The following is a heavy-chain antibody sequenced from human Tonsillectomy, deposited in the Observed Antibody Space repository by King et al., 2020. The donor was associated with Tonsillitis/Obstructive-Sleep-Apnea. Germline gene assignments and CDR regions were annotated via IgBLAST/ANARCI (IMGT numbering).Heavy chain of an antibody. CDR1: GFTFDDYA. V-gene: IGHV3-9*01. CDR3: AKDSSRGQYQLRSGYFRH. J-gene: IGHJ1*01. Sequence: VQLVESGGGLVQPGRSLRLSCAGSGFTFDDYAIHWVRQAPGKGLEWVSGISWNSGNIVYADSVRGRFTISRDNAKKSLYLQMNSLRAEDTALYYCAKDSSRGQYQLRSGYFRHWGMGTLVTVSS. D-gene: IGHD2-2*01. CDR2: ISWNSGNI.